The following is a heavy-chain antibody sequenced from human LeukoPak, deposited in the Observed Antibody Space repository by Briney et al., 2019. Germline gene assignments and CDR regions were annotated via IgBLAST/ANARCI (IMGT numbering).Heavy chain of an antibody. CDR3: ASFTMTYAFDI. CDR1: GFTFSSYA. Sequence: PGRSLRLSCAASGFTFSSYAMHWVRQAPGKRLEWVAVISYDGSNKYYADSVKGRFTISRDNSKNTLYLQMNSLRAEDTAVYYCASFTMTYAFDIWGQGTMVTVSS. J-gene: IGHJ3*02. CDR2: ISYDGSNK. D-gene: IGHD3-22*01. V-gene: IGHV3-30*04.